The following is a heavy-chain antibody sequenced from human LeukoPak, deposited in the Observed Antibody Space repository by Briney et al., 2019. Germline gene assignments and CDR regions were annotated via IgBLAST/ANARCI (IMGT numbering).Heavy chain of an antibody. CDR3: ARDPKLPDYYGSRLGAFDI. J-gene: IGHJ3*02. D-gene: IGHD3-10*01. CDR1: GYTFTSYY. V-gene: IGHV1-2*02. Sequence: GESLKISCKGSGYTFTSYYMHWVRQAPGQGLEWMGWINPNSGGTNYAQKFQGRVTMTRDTSISTAYMELSRLRSDDTAVYYCARDPKLPDYYGSRLGAFDIWGQGTMVTVSS. CDR2: INPNSGGT.